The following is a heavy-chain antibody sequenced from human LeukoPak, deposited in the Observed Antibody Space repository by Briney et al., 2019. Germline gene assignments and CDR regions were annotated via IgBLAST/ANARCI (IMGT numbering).Heavy chain of an antibody. V-gene: IGHV3-48*04. J-gene: IGHJ4*02. CDR1: GFTLSSYA. D-gene: IGHD3-22*01. CDR3: ARDLRSSGYYAFDY. CDR2: ISSSGSTI. Sequence: GGSLRLSCAASGFTLSSYAMNWVRQAPGKGLEWVSYISSSGSTIYYADSVKGRFTTSRDNAKNSLYLQMNSLRAEDTAVYYCARDLRSSGYYAFDYWGQGTLVTVSS.